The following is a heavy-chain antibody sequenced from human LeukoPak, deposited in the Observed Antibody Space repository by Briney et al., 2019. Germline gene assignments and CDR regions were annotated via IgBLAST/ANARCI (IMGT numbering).Heavy chain of an antibody. V-gene: IGHV3-53*01. CDR3: ARVFGESFDY. CDR1: GFTVSTNY. Sequence: PGGSLRLSCAASGFTVSTNYMNWVRQAPGKGLEWVSIIYSGGTTYYADSVKGRFTISRDNSKNTLYLQMNSLRAEDTAVYYCARVFGESFDYWGQGTLVTVSS. CDR2: IYSGGTT. D-gene: IGHD3-10*02. J-gene: IGHJ4*02.